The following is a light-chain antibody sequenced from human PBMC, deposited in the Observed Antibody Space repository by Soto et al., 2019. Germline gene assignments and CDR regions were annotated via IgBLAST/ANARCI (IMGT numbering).Light chain of an antibody. CDR3: QHYNNWPPEGT. CDR2: GAS. V-gene: IGKV3-15*01. Sequence: EVMMSQSPATLSVSPGERATLSCRASQSVRNNLAWYQQKPGLAPRLLIYGASTRATGIPARFSGSGSETEFTLTISSLQSEDFAVYYCQHYNNWPPEGTFGQGTKVDIK. J-gene: IGKJ1*01. CDR1: QSVRNN.